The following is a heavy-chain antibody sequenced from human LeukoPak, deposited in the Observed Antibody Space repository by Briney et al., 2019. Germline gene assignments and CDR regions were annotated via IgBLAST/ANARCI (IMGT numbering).Heavy chain of an antibody. Sequence: PSETLSLTCAVYGGSFSGYYWSWIRQPPGKGLEWIGEINHSGSTNYNPSLKSRVTISVDTSKNQFSLKLSSVTAADTAVYYCARGGYSGYDLELAYWGQGPLVTVSS. D-gene: IGHD5-12*01. CDR3: ARGGYSGYDLELAY. CDR1: GGSFSGYY. J-gene: IGHJ4*02. CDR2: INHSGST. V-gene: IGHV4-34*01.